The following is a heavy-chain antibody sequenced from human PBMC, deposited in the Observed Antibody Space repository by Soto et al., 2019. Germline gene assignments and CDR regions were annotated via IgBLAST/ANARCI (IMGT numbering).Heavy chain of an antibody. V-gene: IGHV3-74*01. J-gene: IGHJ6*03. CDR3: ARDRDYYMDV. Sequence: GGSLRLSCAASGFTFSSNWMHWVRQAPGKGLVWVSRINSDGSTTTYADSVKGRFTISRDDAKNTLYLQMNSLRAEDAAVYFCARDRDYYMDVWGKGTTVTVSS. CDR1: GFTFSSNW. CDR2: INSDGSTT.